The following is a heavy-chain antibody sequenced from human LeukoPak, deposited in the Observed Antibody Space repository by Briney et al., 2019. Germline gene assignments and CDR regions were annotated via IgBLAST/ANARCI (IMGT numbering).Heavy chain of an antibody. CDR1: GGSISSRNW. V-gene: IGHV4-4*02. CDR3: ARDRGVRGIMDY. J-gene: IGHJ4*02. D-gene: IGHD3-10*01. CDR2: ISHSGST. Sequence: PSGTLSLTCAVSGGSISSRNWWTWVRQPPGKGLEWIGEISHSGSTNYNPSPESRVTISVDTSKNQFSLKLTSVTAADTAVYYCARDRGVRGIMDYRGQGILVTVSS.